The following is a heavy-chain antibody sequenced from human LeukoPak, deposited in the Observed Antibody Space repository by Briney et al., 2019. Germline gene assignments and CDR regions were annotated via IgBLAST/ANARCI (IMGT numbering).Heavy chain of an antibody. CDR3: ATEHWGPNS. V-gene: IGHV3-21*01. CDR1: GFTFSSYT. CDR2: ISTSSSYI. Sequence: GGSLRLSCAASGFTFSSYTMKWVRRAPGKGLEWVSSISTSSSYIYFAESVKGRFTISRDNAKNSLFLQMSSLRGEDTALYYCATEHWGPNSWGQGTLVTVSS. J-gene: IGHJ4*02. D-gene: IGHD3-16*01.